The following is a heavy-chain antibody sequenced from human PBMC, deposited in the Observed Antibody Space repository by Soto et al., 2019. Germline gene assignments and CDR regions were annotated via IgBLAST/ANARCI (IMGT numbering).Heavy chain of an antibody. D-gene: IGHD2-15*01. J-gene: IGHJ6*02. CDR3: AREGCSGGSCFGYYGMDV. V-gene: IGHV1-2*04. Sequence: EASVKVSCKASGYTFTDYYIHWVRQAPGQGLEWMGWINPNSGGTNYAQKFQGWVTMTRDTSISTAYMDLSRLRSDDTAVFYCAREGCSGGSCFGYYGMDVWGQGTTVTVSS. CDR1: GYTFTDYY. CDR2: INPNSGGT.